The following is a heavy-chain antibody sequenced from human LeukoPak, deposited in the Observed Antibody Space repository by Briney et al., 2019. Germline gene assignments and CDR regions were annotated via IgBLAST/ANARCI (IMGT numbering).Heavy chain of an antibody. CDR3: AGDRVLLWFGESRFDY. V-gene: IGHV3-30*04. J-gene: IGHJ4*02. D-gene: IGHD3-10*01. CDR2: ISYDGSNK. CDR1: GFTFSSYA. Sequence: GGSLRLSCAASGFTFSSYAMHWVRQAPGKGLEWVAVISYDGSNKYYADSVKGRFTISRDNSKNTLYLQMNSLRAEDTAVYYCAGDRVLLWFGESRFDYWGQGTLVTVSS.